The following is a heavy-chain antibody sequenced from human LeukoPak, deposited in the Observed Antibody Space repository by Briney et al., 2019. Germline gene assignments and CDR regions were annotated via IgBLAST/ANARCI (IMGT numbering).Heavy chain of an antibody. J-gene: IGHJ4*02. CDR3: ARDRSISAAGDTY. D-gene: IGHD6-13*01. V-gene: IGHV3-74*01. CDR2: VNRDGSST. Sequence: PGGSLRLSCAASGFTFSDYWMHWVRQAPGKGLGWVSRVNRDGSSTSYADSVKGRFTISRDNAKNTLSLQMNSLRAEDTAVYYCARDRSISAAGDTYWGQGTLVTVSS. CDR1: GFTFSDYW.